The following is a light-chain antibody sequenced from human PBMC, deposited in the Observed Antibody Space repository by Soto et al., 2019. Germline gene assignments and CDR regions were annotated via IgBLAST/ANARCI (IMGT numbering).Light chain of an antibody. V-gene: IGLV2-8*01. Sequence: QSALTQPPSASGSPGQSVTISCTGTSSDVGGYTYVSWYQQHPGKAPKLMIYEVSKRPSGVPDRFSGSKSGNTASLTVSGLQAEDEADYYFSSYAGSNNVVFGGGTEVTVL. CDR1: SSDVGGYTY. CDR2: EVS. J-gene: IGLJ2*01. CDR3: SSYAGSNNVV.